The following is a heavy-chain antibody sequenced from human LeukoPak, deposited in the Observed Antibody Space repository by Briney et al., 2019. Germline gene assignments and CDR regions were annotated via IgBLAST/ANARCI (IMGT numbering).Heavy chain of an antibody. Sequence: NSGGSLRLSCAASGFTFSSYSMNWVRQAPGKGLEWVSSISSSSSYIYYADSVKGRFTISRDNAKNSLYLQMNSLRAEDTAVYYCARDYYDSSGYYRDNDAFDIWGQGTMVTVSS. D-gene: IGHD3-22*01. CDR1: GFTFSSYS. CDR3: ARDYYDSSGYYRDNDAFDI. CDR2: ISSSSSYI. J-gene: IGHJ3*02. V-gene: IGHV3-21*01.